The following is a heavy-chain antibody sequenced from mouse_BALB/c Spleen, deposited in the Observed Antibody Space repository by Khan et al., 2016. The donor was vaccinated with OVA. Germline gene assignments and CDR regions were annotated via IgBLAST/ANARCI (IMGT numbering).Heavy chain of an antibody. CDR2: IWSDGST. Sequence: QVQLKESGPGLVAPSQSLSITCTISGFSLTNYGVYWVRPPLGKGLEWLVVIWSDGSTTYNSALKSRLSISKYNTKFHIFLKMNMLHTDDTAMYNCARQPYYHYNIMDYWGQGTSVTVSS. CDR3: ARQPYYHYNIMDY. CDR1: GFSLTNYG. J-gene: IGHJ4*01. V-gene: IGHV2-6-1*01. D-gene: IGHD2-10*01.